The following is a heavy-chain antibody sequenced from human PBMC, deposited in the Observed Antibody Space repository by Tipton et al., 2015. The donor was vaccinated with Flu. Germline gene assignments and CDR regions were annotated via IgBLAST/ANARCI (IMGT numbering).Heavy chain of an antibody. J-gene: IGHJ3*02. CDR1: GFNVGSYY. CDR3: ARGIDDYESGDYHTLGAFDI. D-gene: IGHD3-10*01. V-gene: IGHV3-53*01. Sequence: GSLRLSCAASGFNVGSYYMSWVRQAPGKGPEWVSVLYSSGGTEYAESVQGRFIIARDKSRNMVTLQMNSLRAEDTAMYYCARGIDDYESGDYHTLGAFDIWGQGTMVTASS. CDR2: LYSSGGT.